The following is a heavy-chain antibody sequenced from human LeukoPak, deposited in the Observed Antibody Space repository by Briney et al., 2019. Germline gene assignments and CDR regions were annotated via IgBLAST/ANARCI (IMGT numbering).Heavy chain of an antibody. CDR3: ARDKYYDFWSGALDF. V-gene: IGHV1-2*02. CDR2: SNPNSGGT. D-gene: IGHD3-3*01. Sequence: ASVKVSCKASGYTFTGYYMHWVRQAPGQGLEWMGWSNPNSGGTNYAQKFQGRVTMTRDTSISTAYMELSRLRSDDAAVYYCARDKYYDFWSGALDFWGQGTLVTVSS. CDR1: GYTFTGYY. J-gene: IGHJ4*02.